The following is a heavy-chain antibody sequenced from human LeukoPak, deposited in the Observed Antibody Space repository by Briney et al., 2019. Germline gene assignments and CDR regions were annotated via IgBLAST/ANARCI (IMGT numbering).Heavy chain of an antibody. V-gene: IGHV4-34*01. D-gene: IGHD1-26*01. CDR1: GGSFSGYY. CDR2: INHSGST. Sequence: PSETLSLTCAVYGGSFSGYYWSWIRKPPGKGLEWIGEINHSGSTNYNPSLKSRVTISVDTSKNQFSLKLSSVTAADTAVYYCARPVSYYDRAFDIWGQGTMVTVSS. CDR3: ARPVSYYDRAFDI. J-gene: IGHJ3*02.